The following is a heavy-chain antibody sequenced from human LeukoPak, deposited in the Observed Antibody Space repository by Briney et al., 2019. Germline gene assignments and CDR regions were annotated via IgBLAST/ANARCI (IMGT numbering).Heavy chain of an antibody. D-gene: IGHD2-2*01. CDR2: IYYSGST. V-gene: IGHV4-59*08. CDR1: GDSISTYY. Sequence: SETLSLTCTVSGDSISTYYWSWIRQPPGKGLEWIGYIYYSGSTNYNPSLKSRVTISVDTSKNQFSLKLSSVTAADTAVYYCARHCSSTSCYQWDAFDIWGQGTMVTVSS. CDR3: ARHCSSTSCYQWDAFDI. J-gene: IGHJ3*02.